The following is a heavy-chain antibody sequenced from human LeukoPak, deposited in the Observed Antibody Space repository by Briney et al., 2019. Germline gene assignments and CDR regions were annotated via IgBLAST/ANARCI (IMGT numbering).Heavy chain of an antibody. D-gene: IGHD1-26*01. J-gene: IGHJ4*02. V-gene: IGHV3-30*02. Sequence: TGGSLRLSCAASGFTFSSYGMHWVRQAPGKGLEWVAFIRYDGSNKYYADSVKGRFTISGDNSKNTLYLQMNSLRAEDTAVYYCAKDRSYVFDYWGQGTLVTVSS. CDR1: GFTFSSYG. CDR3: AKDRSYVFDY. CDR2: IRYDGSNK.